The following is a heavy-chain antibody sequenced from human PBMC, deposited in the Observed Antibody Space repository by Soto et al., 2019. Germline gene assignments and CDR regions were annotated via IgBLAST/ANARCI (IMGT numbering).Heavy chain of an antibody. CDR2: IIPIFGTA. Sequence: QVQLVQSGAEVKKPGSSVKVSCKASGGTFSSYAISWVRQAPGQGLEWMGGIIPIFGTANYAQKFQGRVTITADESTSTGYMELSSLRSEDTAVYYCARGSVAGNSYYYYCGMDVWGQGTTVTVSS. CDR1: GGTFSSYA. J-gene: IGHJ6*02. D-gene: IGHD6-19*01. CDR3: ARGSVAGNSYYYYCGMDV. V-gene: IGHV1-69*01.